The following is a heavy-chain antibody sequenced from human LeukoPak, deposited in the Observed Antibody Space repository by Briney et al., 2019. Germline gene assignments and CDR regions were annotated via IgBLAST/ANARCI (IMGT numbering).Heavy chain of an antibody. V-gene: IGHV4-34*01. CDR3: ARHRPPDFRIQLWLVLGPPDL. J-gene: IGHJ2*01. D-gene: IGHD5-18*01. CDR2: INHSGST. Sequence: PGGSLRLSCAASGFTFSSYAMSWVRQPPGKGLEWIGEINHSGSTNYNPSLKSRVTISVDTSKNQFSLKLSSVTAADTAVYYCARHRPPDFRIQLWLVLGPPDLWGRGTLVTVSS. CDR1: GFTFSSYA.